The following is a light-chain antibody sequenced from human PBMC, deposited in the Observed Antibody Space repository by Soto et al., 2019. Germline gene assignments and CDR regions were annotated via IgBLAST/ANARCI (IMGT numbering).Light chain of an antibody. CDR2: DAS. Sequence: DIQMTQSPSTLSASVGYRVTITCRASQSISSWLAWYQQKPGKAPKLLIYDASSLESGVPSRFSGSGSGTEFTLTISSLQPDDFATYYCQQYNSWGTFGQGTKVDI. V-gene: IGKV1-5*01. CDR1: QSISSW. CDR3: QQYNSWGT. J-gene: IGKJ1*01.